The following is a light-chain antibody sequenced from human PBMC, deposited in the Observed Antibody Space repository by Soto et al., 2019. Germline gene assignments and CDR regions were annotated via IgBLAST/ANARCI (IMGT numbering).Light chain of an antibody. CDR2: DVS. Sequence: QSALTQPASVSGSPGQSITISCTGTSSDVGGYNYVSWYQQHPGKAPKLMIYDVSNRPSGVSNRFSGSKSGNTASLTISGLQAEDEADYDCRWGVFGGGTQLTVL. CDR3: RWGV. V-gene: IGLV2-14*01. CDR1: SSDVGGYNY. J-gene: IGLJ2*01.